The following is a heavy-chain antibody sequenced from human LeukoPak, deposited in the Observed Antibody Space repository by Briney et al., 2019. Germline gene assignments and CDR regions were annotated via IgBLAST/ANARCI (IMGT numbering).Heavy chain of an antibody. CDR2: IEGEFNAATT. J-gene: IGHJ4*02. CDR3: ATRSVYVGRVY. D-gene: IGHD5/OR15-5a*01. Sequence: GGSLRLSCAASGFNFNNAYMSWVRQAPGKGLEWVGRIEGEFNAATTKYAAPVNGRFTISRDESRNTLHLEMNYLKTDDTAVYYCATRSVYVGRVYWGQGTLVTVSS. CDR1: GFNFNNAY. V-gene: IGHV3-15*04.